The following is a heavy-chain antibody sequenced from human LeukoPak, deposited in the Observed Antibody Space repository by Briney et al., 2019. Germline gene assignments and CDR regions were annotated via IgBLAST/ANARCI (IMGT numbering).Heavy chain of an antibody. CDR3: ARDRLSFGMDV. J-gene: IGHJ6*02. V-gene: IGHV3-7*03. Sequence: GGSLRLSCAASGFTFSNFWMSWVRQAPGKGLECVANIKQDGSEKYYVDSVKGRFSISRDSAKNSLYLQMNSLRAEDTAVYYCARDRLSFGMDVWGQGTTVTVSS. D-gene: IGHD2/OR15-2a*01. CDR2: IKQDGSEK. CDR1: GFTFSNFW.